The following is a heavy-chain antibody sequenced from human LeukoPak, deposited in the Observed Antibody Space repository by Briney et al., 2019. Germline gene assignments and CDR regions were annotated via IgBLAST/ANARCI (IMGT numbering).Heavy chain of an antibody. Sequence: GGSLRLSCAATGFTFTNYAMSWVRRAPGKGLEWVSAISGSGDSTFYADYLKGRFTISRDKSKSTQYLDMNSLTAEDSAVYYCAKDRAGGAFDDDAFDIWGQGTMVTVSS. CDR2: ISGSGDST. V-gene: IGHV3-23*01. CDR3: AKDRAGGAFDDDAFDI. CDR1: GFTFTNYA. J-gene: IGHJ3*02. D-gene: IGHD2-8*02.